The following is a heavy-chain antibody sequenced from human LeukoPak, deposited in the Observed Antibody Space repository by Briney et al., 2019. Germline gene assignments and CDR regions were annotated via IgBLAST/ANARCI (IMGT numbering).Heavy chain of an antibody. J-gene: IGHJ4*02. CDR1: GYTFTAYY. CDR2: IYPPSGGT. D-gene: IGHD2-2*01. CDR3: ASVTYSSFDDFGY. V-gene: IGHV1-2*02. Sequence: ASVKVSCKTSGYTFTAYYIHWVRQAPGQGLERMGWIYPPSGGTKYAQKFQGRVTMTRDTSISTAYMHLISLTSDDTAMYYCASVTYSSFDDFGYWGQGTLVTVSS.